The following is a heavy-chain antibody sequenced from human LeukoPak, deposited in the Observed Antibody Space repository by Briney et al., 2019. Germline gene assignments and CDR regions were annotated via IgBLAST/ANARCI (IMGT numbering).Heavy chain of an antibody. CDR3: ARDGYNIAGAFDI. V-gene: IGHV4-59*01. J-gene: IGHJ3*02. CDR2: IYYSGSA. CDR1: GGSISSYY. Sequence: SETLSLTCTVSGGSISSYYWSWIRQPPGKGLEWIGYIYYSGSANYNPSLKSRVTISVDTSKNQFSLKLSSVTAADTAVYYCARDGYNIAGAFDIWGQGTMVTVSS. D-gene: IGHD5-24*01.